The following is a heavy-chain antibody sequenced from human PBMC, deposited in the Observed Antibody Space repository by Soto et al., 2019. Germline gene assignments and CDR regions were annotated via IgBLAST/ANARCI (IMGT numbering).Heavy chain of an antibody. CDR1: GFTFSSYS. V-gene: IGHV3-21*01. CDR2: ISSSSSYI. Sequence: GGSLRLSCAASGFTFSSYSMNWVRQAPGKGLEWVASISSSSSYIYYADSVKGRFTISRDNAKTSLYLQMNSLRAEDTAVYYCARDLMGLHAFDIWGQGNMVNVSS. CDR3: ARDLMGLHAFDI. J-gene: IGHJ3*02.